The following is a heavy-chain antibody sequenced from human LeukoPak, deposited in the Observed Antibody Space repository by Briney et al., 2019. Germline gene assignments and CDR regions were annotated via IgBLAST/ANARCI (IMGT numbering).Heavy chain of an antibody. D-gene: IGHD3-22*01. CDR2: IYHSGST. V-gene: IGHV4-38-2*02. Sequence: PSETLSLTCTVSGYSISSGYYWAWIRQPPGKGLEWIGSIYHSGSTYSNPSLKSRVTIPVDTSKNQFSLKLSSVSAADTAVYYCARDRYIDTSGYYSVYWGQGTLVTVSS. J-gene: IGHJ4*02. CDR1: GYSISSGYY. CDR3: ARDRYIDTSGYYSVY.